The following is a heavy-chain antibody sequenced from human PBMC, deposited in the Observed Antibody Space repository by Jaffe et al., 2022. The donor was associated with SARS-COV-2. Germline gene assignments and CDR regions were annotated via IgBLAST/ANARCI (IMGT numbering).Heavy chain of an antibody. CDR3: AREDGTFEY. CDR1: GFTFSNYW. V-gene: IGHV3-7*01. Sequence: EVQLVESGGGLVQPGGSLRLSCAVSGFTFSNYWMNWVRQAPGKGLEWVANIKPDESEKNYVDSVKGRFTISRDNAKNSLYLQMNSLRADDTAVYYCAREDGTFEYWGPGTLVTVSS. D-gene: IGHD1-26*01. J-gene: IGHJ4*02. CDR2: IKPDESEK.